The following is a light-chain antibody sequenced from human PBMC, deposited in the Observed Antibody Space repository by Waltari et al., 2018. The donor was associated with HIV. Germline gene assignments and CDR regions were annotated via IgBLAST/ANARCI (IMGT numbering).Light chain of an antibody. V-gene: IGKV4-1*01. CDR2: WAS. CDR1: QTVLSYSTHKNY. Sequence: DIILTQSPDTLAVSLGDRATIPCSSSQTVLSYSTHKNYCSWSQQKPGQTPKLLLYWASARESGVPARFSGSGSATDFTLTITDFQAEDAAIYFCQQYYNTPWTFGQGTRADIK. CDR3: QQYYNTPWT. J-gene: IGKJ1*01.